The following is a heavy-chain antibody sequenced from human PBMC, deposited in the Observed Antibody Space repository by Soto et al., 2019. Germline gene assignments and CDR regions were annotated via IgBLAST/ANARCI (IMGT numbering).Heavy chain of an antibody. CDR2: IRSKANSYAT. D-gene: IGHD4-17*01. J-gene: IGHJ4*02. V-gene: IGHV3-73*01. Sequence: EVQLVESGGGLVQPGGSLKLSCAASGFTFSGSAMQWVRQASGKGLEWVGRIRSKANSYATAYAASVKGRFTISRDDSKNTAYLQMNSLKTEDTAVYYCTSGLNPTVTRDYWGQGTLVTVSS. CDR3: TSGLNPTVTRDY. CDR1: GFTFSGSA.